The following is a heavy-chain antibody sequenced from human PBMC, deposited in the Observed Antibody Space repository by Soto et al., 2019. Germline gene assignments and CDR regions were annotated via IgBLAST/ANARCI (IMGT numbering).Heavy chain of an antibody. J-gene: IGHJ4*02. CDR2: ISGSGGST. Sequence: TGGSLRLSCAASGFTFSRYAMSWVRQAPGKGLEWVSAISGSGGSTYYADSVKGRFTISRDNSKNTLYLQMNSLRAEDTAVYYCAKADYDILTGPTFHFDYWGQGTLVTVSS. CDR1: GFTFSRYA. CDR3: AKADYDILTGPTFHFDY. D-gene: IGHD3-9*01. V-gene: IGHV3-23*01.